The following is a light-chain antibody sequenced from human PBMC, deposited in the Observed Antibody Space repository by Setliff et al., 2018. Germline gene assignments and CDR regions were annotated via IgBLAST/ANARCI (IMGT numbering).Light chain of an antibody. J-gene: IGLJ2*01. CDR3: SSYTNSRTVI. Sequence: QSALTQPASVSGSPGQSITISCTGSSSDIGAYDYVSWYQQHPGKAPKLLLYDVSNRPSGISHRFSGSKSGSTASLTISGLQAEDEADYFCSSYTNSRTVIFGGGTKVTVL. CDR2: DVS. V-gene: IGLV2-14*03. CDR1: SSDIGAYDY.